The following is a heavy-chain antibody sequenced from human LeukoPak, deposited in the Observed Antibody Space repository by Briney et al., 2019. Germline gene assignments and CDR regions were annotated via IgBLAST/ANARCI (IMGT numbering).Heavy chain of an antibody. D-gene: IGHD4-11*01. CDR3: ARGPHYSNYGPYYYGMDV. CDR2: ISSSSSYT. Sequence: PSETLSLTCTVSGGSVSSGSYYWSWIRQAPGKGLEWVSDISSSSSYTNYADSVKGRFTISRDNAKNSLYLQMNSLRAEDTAVYYCARGPHYSNYGPYYYGMDVWGQGSTVTVSS. J-gene: IGHJ6*02. CDR1: GGSVSSGSYY. V-gene: IGHV3-11*06.